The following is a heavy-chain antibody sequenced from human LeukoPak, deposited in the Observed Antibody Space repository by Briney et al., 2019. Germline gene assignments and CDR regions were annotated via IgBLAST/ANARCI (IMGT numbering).Heavy chain of an antibody. V-gene: IGHV4-59*01. Sequence: SETLSLTCTVSGGSISSYYWSWIRQPPGKGLEWIGYIYYSGSTNYNPSPKSRVTISVDTSKNQSSLKLSSVTAADTAVYYCARVHYYGSGSYYGSDYFDYWGQGTLVTVSS. D-gene: IGHD3-10*01. CDR1: GGSISSYY. J-gene: IGHJ4*02. CDR3: ARVHYYGSGSYYGSDYFDY. CDR2: IYYSGST.